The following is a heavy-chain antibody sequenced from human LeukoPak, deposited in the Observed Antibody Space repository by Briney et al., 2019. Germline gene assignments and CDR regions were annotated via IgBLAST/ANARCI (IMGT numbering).Heavy chain of an antibody. CDR2: IRYDGSNK. D-gene: IGHD2-8*01. J-gene: IGHJ4*02. Sequence: GGSLRLSCAASGFTFSSYGMHWVRQAPGKRLEWVAFIRYDGSNKYYADSVKGRFTISRDNSKDTLYLQMNSLRAEDTAVYYCAKEMVYAPWVIDYWGQGTLVTVSS. CDR3: AKEMVYAPWVIDY. V-gene: IGHV3-30*02. CDR1: GFTFSSYG.